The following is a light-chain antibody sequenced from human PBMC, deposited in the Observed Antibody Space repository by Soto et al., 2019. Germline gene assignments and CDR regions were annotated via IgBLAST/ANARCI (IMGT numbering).Light chain of an antibody. CDR2: DVS. CDR3: CSYAGGYTHAV. J-gene: IGLJ2*01. Sequence: QSVLTQPPSVSAAPGQRVTISCSGSSSNIGGNSVSCYQQLPGTAPKLMIYDVSKRPSGVPDRFSGSKSGNTASLTISGPQAEDEAHYYCCSYAGGYTHAVFGGGTKVTVL. V-gene: IGLV2-11*01. CDR1: SSNIGGNS.